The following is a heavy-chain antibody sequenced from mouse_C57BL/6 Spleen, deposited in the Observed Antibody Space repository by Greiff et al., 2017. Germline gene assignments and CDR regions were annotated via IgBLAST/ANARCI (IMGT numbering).Heavy chain of an antibody. D-gene: IGHD1-1*01. CDR1: GYSFTSYY. J-gene: IGHJ2*01. CDR2: IYPGSGNT. V-gene: IGHV1-66*01. Sequence: QVHVKQSGPELVKPGASVKISCKASGYSFTSYYIHWVKQRPGQGLEWIGGIYPGSGNTKYNEKFKGKATLTADTSSSTAYMQLSSLTSEDSAVYYCARDYSASSYNYFDYWGQGATLSVSS. CDR3: ARDYSASSYNYFDY.